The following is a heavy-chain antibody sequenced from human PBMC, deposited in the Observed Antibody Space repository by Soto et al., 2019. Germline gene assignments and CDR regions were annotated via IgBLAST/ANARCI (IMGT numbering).Heavy chain of an antibody. CDR3: ARNEWSGYWYFDY. D-gene: IGHD3-3*01. J-gene: IGHJ4*02. CDR1: GFIFNTYW. V-gene: IGHV3-7*01. CDR2: INQDGSEK. Sequence: VQLVESGGGVVQPGGSLRLSCAASGFIFNTYWMTWVRQAPGKGLEWVANINQDGSEKYYVDSVKGRFTISRDNAKNSLSLQMNSLRAEDTAVYYCARNEWSGYWYFDYWGQGTLVTVSS.